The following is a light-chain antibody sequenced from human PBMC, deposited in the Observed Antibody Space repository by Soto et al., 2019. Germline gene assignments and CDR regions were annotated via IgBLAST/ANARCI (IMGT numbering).Light chain of an antibody. Sequence: DIVMTQTPLSLSVTPGQPASISCKSSQSLLHGDGRTYLFSYLQKPGQSPQLLIYEVSNRFSGVPDRFSGSGSWTAFSLKISRVEAEGVGVYYCLQSIQIPHTFGQGTKLEIK. CDR1: QSLLHGDGRTY. V-gene: IGKV2D-29*02. J-gene: IGKJ2*01. CDR2: EVS. CDR3: LQSIQIPHT.